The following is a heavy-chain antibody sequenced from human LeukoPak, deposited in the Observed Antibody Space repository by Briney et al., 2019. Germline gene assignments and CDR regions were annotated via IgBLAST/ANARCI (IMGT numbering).Heavy chain of an antibody. D-gene: IGHD6-19*01. J-gene: IGHJ4*02. Sequence: SETLSLTCTVSGGSISSGGYYWSWLRQPPGKGLEWIGSIYYSGSTYYNPTLKSRVTISVDTSKNQFSLKLSSVTAADTAVYCCARGRAVAGAPFDYWGQGTLVTVSS. CDR3: ARGRAVAGAPFDY. CDR2: IYYSGST. V-gene: IGHV4-39*07. CDR1: GGSISSGGYY.